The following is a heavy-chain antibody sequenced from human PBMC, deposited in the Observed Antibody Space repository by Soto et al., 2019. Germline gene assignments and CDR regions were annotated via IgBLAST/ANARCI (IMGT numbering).Heavy chain of an antibody. CDR3: ARFNVATTPYFDY. Sequence: QVQLQESGPGLEKPSETLSLTCTVSGGSISSYYWSWIRQPPGKGLEWIGYIYYSGSTNYNPSLKSRVTISVDTSKNQFSLKLSSVTAADTAVYYCARFNVATTPYFDYWGQGTLVTVSS. V-gene: IGHV4-59*01. CDR1: GGSISSYY. J-gene: IGHJ4*02. D-gene: IGHD5-12*01. CDR2: IYYSGST.